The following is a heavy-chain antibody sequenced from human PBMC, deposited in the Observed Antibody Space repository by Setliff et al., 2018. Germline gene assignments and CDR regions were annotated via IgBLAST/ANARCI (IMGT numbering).Heavy chain of an antibody. CDR3: ARDSHRLTTDPLFDH. Sequence: SETLSLTCAVSGGSISSGSYYWSWIRQPAGKGLEWIGRVYKSGTTNYSPALKSRVTLSIDTSSNEFSLNLRSVTAADTAIYYCARDSHRLTTDPLFDHWGQGALVTVSS. D-gene: IGHD6-25*01. CDR1: GGSISSGSYY. CDR2: VYKSGTT. V-gene: IGHV4-61*02. J-gene: IGHJ4*02.